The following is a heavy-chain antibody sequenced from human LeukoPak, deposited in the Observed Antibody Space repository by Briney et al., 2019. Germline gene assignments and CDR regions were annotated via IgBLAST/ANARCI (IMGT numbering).Heavy chain of an antibody. J-gene: IGHJ5*02. CDR1: GYTFTSYG. V-gene: IGHV1-18*01. Sequence: ASVKVSCKASGYTFTSYGISWVRQAPGQGLEWMGWISAYNGNTNYAQKLQGRVTMTTDTSTSTAYMELRSLRSDDTAVYYCARSPLGYCRSTSCYYNWFDPWGQGTLVTVSS. D-gene: IGHD2-2*01. CDR2: ISAYNGNT. CDR3: ARSPLGYCRSTSCYYNWFDP.